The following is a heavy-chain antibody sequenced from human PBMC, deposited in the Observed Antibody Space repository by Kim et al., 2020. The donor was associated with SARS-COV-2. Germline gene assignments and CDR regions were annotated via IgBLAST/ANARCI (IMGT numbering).Heavy chain of an antibody. Sequence: SVKVSCKSSGDTFSGYAVNRVRQAPGQGLEWMGGIIAVFETAKYAQKFQGRITITADESTSTAYMELSSLTSEDTAVYFCARRLLEAYYYYDDVDVWGQGTTVTVSS. CDR2: IIAVFETA. CDR3: ARRLLEAYYYYDDVDV. V-gene: IGHV1-69*13. J-gene: IGHJ6*02. CDR1: GDTFSGYA.